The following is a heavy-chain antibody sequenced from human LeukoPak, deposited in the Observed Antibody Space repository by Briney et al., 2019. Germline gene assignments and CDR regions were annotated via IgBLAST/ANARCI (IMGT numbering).Heavy chain of an antibody. D-gene: IGHD6-19*01. Sequence: SETLSLTCAVYGGSFSGYYWSWIRQPPGKGLEWIGEINHSGSTNYNPSLKGRVTISVDTSKNQFSLKLSSVTAADTAVYYCARGLSAVAGKGYWGQGTLVTVSS. CDR3: ARGLSAVAGKGY. CDR2: INHSGST. CDR1: GGSFSGYY. J-gene: IGHJ4*02. V-gene: IGHV4-34*01.